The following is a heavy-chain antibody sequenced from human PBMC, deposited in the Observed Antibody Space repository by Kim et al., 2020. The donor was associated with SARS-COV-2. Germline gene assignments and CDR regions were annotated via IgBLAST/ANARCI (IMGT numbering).Heavy chain of an antibody. J-gene: IGHJ3*02. CDR3: AKDYPDIVTLVIFRRAFDI. CDR2: ISGSGGST. CDR1: GFTFSSYA. V-gene: IGHV3-23*01. Sequence: GGSLRLSCAASGFTFSSYAMSWVRQAPGKGLEWVSAISGSGGSTYYADSVKGRFTISRDNSKNTLYLQMNSLRAEDTAVYYCAKDYPDIVTLVIFRRAFDIWSQGTMVPVSS. D-gene: IGHD3-9*01.